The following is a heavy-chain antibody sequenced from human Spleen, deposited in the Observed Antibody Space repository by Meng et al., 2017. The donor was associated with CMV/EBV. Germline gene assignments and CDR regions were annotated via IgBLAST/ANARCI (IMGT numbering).Heavy chain of an antibody. CDR1: GFTFSSYG. V-gene: IGHV3-30*02. D-gene: IGHD3-10*02. Sequence: GESLKISCAASGFTFSSYGTHWVRQAPGKGLEWVAFIRYDGSNKYYADSVKGRFTISRDNSKNTLYLQMNSLRAEDTAVYYCANIFGDFDYWGQGTLVTVSS. CDR2: IRYDGSNK. J-gene: IGHJ4*02. CDR3: ANIFGDFDY.